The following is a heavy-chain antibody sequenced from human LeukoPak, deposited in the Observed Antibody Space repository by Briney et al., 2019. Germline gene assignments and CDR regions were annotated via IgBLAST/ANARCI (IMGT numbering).Heavy chain of an antibody. J-gene: IGHJ5*02. Sequence: GGSLRLSCAASGFTVSSNYMSWVRQAPGKGLEWVSVIYSGGSTYYADSVKGRFTISRDNSKNTLYLQMNSLRAEDTAVYYCARELGYCSGGSCYSGPNWFDPWGQGTLVTVSS. D-gene: IGHD2-15*01. CDR2: IYSGGST. CDR1: GFTVSSNY. CDR3: ARELGYCSGGSCYSGPNWFDP. V-gene: IGHV3-66*01.